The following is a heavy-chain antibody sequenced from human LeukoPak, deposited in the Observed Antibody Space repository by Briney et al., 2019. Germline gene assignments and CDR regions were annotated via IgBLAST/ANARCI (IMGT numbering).Heavy chain of an antibody. CDR1: GFTFSSYW. J-gene: IGHJ4*02. CDR2: IKPDGSEK. V-gene: IGHV3-7*04. D-gene: IGHD5-18*01. Sequence: GGSLRLSCAASGFTFSSYWMSWVRQAPGKGLEWVAKIKPDGSEKYYVGSVKGRFTISRDNAKNSLYLQMNSLRAEDTAVYYCAGDLIQLWSHDYWGQGTLVTVSS. CDR3: AGDLIQLWSHDY.